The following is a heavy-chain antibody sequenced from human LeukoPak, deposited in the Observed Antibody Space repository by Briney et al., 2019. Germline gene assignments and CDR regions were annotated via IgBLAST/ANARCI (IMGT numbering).Heavy chain of an antibody. V-gene: IGHV3-21*01. CDR2: ISSSSSYL. Sequence: AGGSLRLSCAASGFTFSSYSMNWVRQAPGKGLEWVSSISSSSSYLYYADSVKGRFTISRDNAKSSLYLQMNSLRAEDTAVYYCARATLGYCSGGNCYSDAFDFWGQGTMVSVSS. D-gene: IGHD2-15*01. J-gene: IGHJ3*01. CDR3: ARATLGYCSGGNCYSDAFDF. CDR1: GFTFSSYS.